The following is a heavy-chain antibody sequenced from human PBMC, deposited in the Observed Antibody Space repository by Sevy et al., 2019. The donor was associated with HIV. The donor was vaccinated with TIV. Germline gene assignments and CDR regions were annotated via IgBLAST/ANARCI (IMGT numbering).Heavy chain of an antibody. Sequence: ASVKVSCKVSGYTLTELSMHWVRQAPGKGLEWMGGFDPEDGETIYAQKFQGRVTMTEDTSTDTAYMELSSLRSADTAVYYCATGPYYYGSGSYYNEGWFDPWGQGTLVTVSS. V-gene: IGHV1-24*01. CDR2: FDPEDGET. D-gene: IGHD3-10*01. CDR1: GYTLTELS. CDR3: ATGPYYYGSGSYYNEGWFDP. J-gene: IGHJ5*02.